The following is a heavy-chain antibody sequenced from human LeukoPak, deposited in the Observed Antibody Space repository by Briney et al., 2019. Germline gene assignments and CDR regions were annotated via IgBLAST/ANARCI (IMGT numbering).Heavy chain of an antibody. V-gene: IGHV4-4*02. CDR2: IYHSGST. Sequence: PSGTLSLTCAVSGGSISSDNWWSWVRQPPGKGLEWIGEIYHSGSTNYNPSLKSRVTISVDTSKNQFSLKLSSVTAADTAVYYCARELVGTAMVTPWFDPWGQGTLVTVSS. J-gene: IGHJ5*02. CDR1: GGSISSDNW. CDR3: ARELVGTAMVTPWFDP. D-gene: IGHD5-18*01.